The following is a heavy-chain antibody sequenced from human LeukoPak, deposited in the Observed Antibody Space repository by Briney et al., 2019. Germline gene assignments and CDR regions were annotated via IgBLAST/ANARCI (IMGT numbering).Heavy chain of an antibody. V-gene: IGHV3-74*01. CDR1: GFTFSSYW. Sequence: GGSLRLSCAASGFTFSSYWMHWVRQAPGKGLVWVSRINTDGSSTSYADSVKGRFTISRDNAKNTLYLQMNSLRAEDTAVYYCARGAGGAYYYYYMDVWGKGTTVTVSS. D-gene: IGHD3-16*01. CDR3: ARGAGGAYYYYYMDV. J-gene: IGHJ6*03. CDR2: INTDGSST.